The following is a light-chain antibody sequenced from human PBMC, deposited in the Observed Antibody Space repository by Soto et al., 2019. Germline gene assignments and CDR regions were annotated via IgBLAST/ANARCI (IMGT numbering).Light chain of an antibody. CDR3: QQSYRIPWT. V-gene: IGKV1-9*01. Sequence: DIQLTQSPSFLSASVGDRVTITCRASQGIDSYLAWYQQKPGKAPNLLIYDALKLQSGVPSRFSGSGSGTEFTLTISSLLPEDFAIYYCQQSYRIPWTFGQGTKVDIK. CDR2: DAL. CDR1: QGIDSY. J-gene: IGKJ1*01.